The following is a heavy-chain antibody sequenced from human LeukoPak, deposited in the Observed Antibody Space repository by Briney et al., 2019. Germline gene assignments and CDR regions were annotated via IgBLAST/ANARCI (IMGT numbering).Heavy chain of an antibody. D-gene: IGHD3-3*01. Sequence: PGGSLRLSCAASGFTFDDYAMHWVRQAPGKGLEWVSGISCNSGSIGYADSVKGRFTISRDNAKNSLYLQMNSLRAEDTALYYCAKDIQGDFWSGYYPRTYYYYGMDVWGQGTTVTVSS. CDR2: ISCNSGSI. V-gene: IGHV3-9*01. CDR3: AKDIQGDFWSGYYPRTYYYYGMDV. J-gene: IGHJ6*02. CDR1: GFTFDDYA.